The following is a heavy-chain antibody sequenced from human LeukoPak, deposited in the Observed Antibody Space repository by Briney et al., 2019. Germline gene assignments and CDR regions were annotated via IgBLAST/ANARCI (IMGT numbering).Heavy chain of an antibody. J-gene: IGHJ4*02. CDR2: IRYDGSNK. D-gene: IGHD5-12*01. V-gene: IGHV3-30*02. CDR3: AKPYSGYAIWSFDY. CDR1: GFTFSSYG. Sequence: GGSLRLSCAASGFTFSSYGMHWVRQAPGKGLEWVAFIRYDGSNKYYADSVKGRFTISRDNSKNTLYLQMNSLRAEDTAVYYCAKPYSGYAIWSFDYWGQGTLVTVSS.